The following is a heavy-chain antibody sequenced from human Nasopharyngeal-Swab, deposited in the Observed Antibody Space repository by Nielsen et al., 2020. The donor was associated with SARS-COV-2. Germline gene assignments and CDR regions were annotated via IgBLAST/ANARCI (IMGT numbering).Heavy chain of an antibody. V-gene: IGHV3-30*04. CDR1: GFTFSSYA. Sequence: GESLRLSCAASGFTFSSYAMHWVRQAPGKGLEWVAVISYDGSNKYYADSVKGRFTISRDNSKNTLYLQMNSLRAEDTAVYYCARGVYRGWFDPRGQGTLVTVSS. CDR3: ARGVYRGWFDP. D-gene: IGHD6-13*01. CDR2: ISYDGSNK. J-gene: IGHJ5*02.